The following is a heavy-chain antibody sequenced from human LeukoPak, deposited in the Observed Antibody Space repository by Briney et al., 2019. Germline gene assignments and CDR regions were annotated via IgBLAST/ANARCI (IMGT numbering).Heavy chain of an antibody. D-gene: IGHD1-26*01. Sequence: SSETLSLTCTVSGGSISSSSYSWGWIRQPPGKGLEWIGSIYYSGSTYYNPSLKSRVTISVDTSKNQFSLKLSSVTAADTAVYYCARAIVGANDFDYWGQGTLVTVSS. CDR2: IYYSGST. V-gene: IGHV4-39*07. J-gene: IGHJ4*02. CDR3: ARAIVGANDFDY. CDR1: GGSISSSSYS.